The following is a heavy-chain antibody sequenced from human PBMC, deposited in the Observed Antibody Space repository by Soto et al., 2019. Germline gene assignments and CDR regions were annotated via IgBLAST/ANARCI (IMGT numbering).Heavy chain of an antibody. D-gene: IGHD2-8*01. J-gene: IGHJ4*02. CDR2: IYYSGST. CDR3: ARVGGYCTNCVCYTGYFDY. CDR1: GGSISSGGYY. V-gene: IGHV4-31*03. Sequence: QVQLQESGPGLVKPSQTLSLTCTVSGGSISSGGYYWSWIRQHPGKGLEWIGYIYYSGSTYYNPSLKSRVTISVDTSKNQFSLKLSSVTAADTAVYYCARVGGYCTNCVCYTGYFDYWGQGTLVTVSS.